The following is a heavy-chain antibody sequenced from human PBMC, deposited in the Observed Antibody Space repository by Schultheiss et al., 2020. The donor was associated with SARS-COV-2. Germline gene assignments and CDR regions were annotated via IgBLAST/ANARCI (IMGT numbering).Heavy chain of an antibody. CDR3: ARGSQWDRTMDV. D-gene: IGHD1-26*01. V-gene: IGHV3-74*01. CDR1: GFTVSSNY. CDR2: INNDGSDT. J-gene: IGHJ6*02. Sequence: GGSLRLSCAASGFTVSSNYMSWVRQAPGEGLVWVSHINNDGSDTNYADSVKGRFTISIDNAKNTLYLQMNSLRAEDTAVYYCARGSQWDRTMDVWGQGTTVTVAS.